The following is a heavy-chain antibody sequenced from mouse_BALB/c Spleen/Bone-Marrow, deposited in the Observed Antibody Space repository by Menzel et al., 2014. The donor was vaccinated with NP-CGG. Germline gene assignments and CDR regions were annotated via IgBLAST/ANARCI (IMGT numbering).Heavy chain of an antibody. CDR3: ARFPMDY. Sequence: EVKVVESGGGLVQPGGSLILSCTPSGFTFTDYYMSWVRQPPGKALEWLAFIRNKAYGYTTEYSASVRGRFTISRDNSQSILYLQMNTLRAEVSATYYCARFPMDYWGQGTSVTVSS. CDR2: IRNKAYGYTT. V-gene: IGHV7-3*02. CDR1: GFTFTDYY. J-gene: IGHJ4*01.